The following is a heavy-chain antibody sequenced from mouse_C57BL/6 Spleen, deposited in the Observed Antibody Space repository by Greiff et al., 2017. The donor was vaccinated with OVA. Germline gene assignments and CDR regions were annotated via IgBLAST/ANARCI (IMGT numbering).Heavy chain of an antibody. CDR1: GYTFTSYW. J-gene: IGHJ3*01. CDR2: IDPSDSET. D-gene: IGHD2-4*01. Sequence: QVQLQQPGAELVRPGSSVKLSCKASGYTFTSYWMHWVKQRPIQGLECIGNIDPSDSETHYNQKFKDKATLTVDKSSSTAYMQLSSLTSEDSAVYYCARGDDYDEGFAYWGQGTLVTVSA. V-gene: IGHV1-52*01. CDR3: ARGDDYDEGFAY.